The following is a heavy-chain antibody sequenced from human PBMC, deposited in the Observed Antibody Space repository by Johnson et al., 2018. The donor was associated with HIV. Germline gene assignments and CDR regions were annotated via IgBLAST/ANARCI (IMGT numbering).Heavy chain of an antibody. J-gene: IGHJ3*02. D-gene: IGHD2/OR15-2a*01. CDR1: GFTFSSYA. CDR3: ARENVLFNAFDI. CDR2: ISYDGSNK. Sequence: QVQLVESGGGVVQPGRSLRLSCAASGFTFSSYAMHWVRQAPGTGLEWVAVISYDGSNKYYADSVKGRFTISRDNSKNTLYLQMNSLRTEDTAVYYCARENVLFNAFDIWGQGTMVTVSS. V-gene: IGHV3-30*04.